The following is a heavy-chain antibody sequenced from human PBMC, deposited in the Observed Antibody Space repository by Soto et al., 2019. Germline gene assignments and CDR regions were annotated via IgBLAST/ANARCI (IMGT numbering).Heavy chain of an antibody. D-gene: IGHD3-10*01. Sequence: QVQLVQSGAEVKKPGSSVKVPCKASGGTFSSYAISWVRQAPGQGLEWMGGIIPIFGTANYAQKFQGRVTITADESTSTAYMELSSLRSEDTAVYYCARGGRGTMVRGVIIKSWFDPWGQGTLVTVSS. CDR3: ARGGRGTMVRGVIIKSWFDP. V-gene: IGHV1-69*01. CDR2: IIPIFGTA. CDR1: GGTFSSYA. J-gene: IGHJ5*02.